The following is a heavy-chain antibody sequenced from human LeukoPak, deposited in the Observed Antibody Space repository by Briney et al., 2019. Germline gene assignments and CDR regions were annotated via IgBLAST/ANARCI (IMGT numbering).Heavy chain of an antibody. V-gene: IGHV1-69*13. Sequence: SVKVSCKASGYTFTSYAMNWVRQAPGQGLEWMGGIIPIFGTANYAQKFQGRVTITADESTSTAYMELSSLRSEDTAVYYCARGLGDSYGPTNWFDPWGQGTLVTVSS. D-gene: IGHD5-18*01. J-gene: IGHJ5*02. CDR1: GYTFTSYA. CDR2: IIPIFGTA. CDR3: ARGLGDSYGPTNWFDP.